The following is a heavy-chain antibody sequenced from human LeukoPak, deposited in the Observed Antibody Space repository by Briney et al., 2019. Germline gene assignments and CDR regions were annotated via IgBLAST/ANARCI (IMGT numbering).Heavy chain of an antibody. D-gene: IGHD3-22*01. J-gene: IGHJ4*02. CDR3: AKDVRASGSPYFDY. Sequence: GGSLRLSCAASGFTFSSYAMSWVRQAPGKGLEWVSAISGSGGSTYYADSVEGRFTISRDNSKNTLYLQMNSLRAEDTAVYYCAKDVRASGSPYFDYWGQGTLVTVSS. CDR1: GFTFSSYA. CDR2: ISGSGGST. V-gene: IGHV3-23*01.